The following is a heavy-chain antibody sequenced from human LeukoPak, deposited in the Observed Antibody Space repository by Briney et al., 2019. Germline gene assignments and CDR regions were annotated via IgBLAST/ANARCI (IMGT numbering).Heavy chain of an antibody. CDR2: INPSGGT. CDR3: ARDGNYCVDP. D-gene: IGHD2-21*01. J-gene: IGHJ5*02. Sequence: ASVKVSCKASGGTFSSYAISWVRQAPGQGLEWMGIINPSGGTSYAQKFQGRVAMTRDTSTGTVYMELSSLTSDDTAVYYCARDGNYCVDPWGQGTLVTVSS. V-gene: IGHV1-46*01. CDR1: GGTFSSYA.